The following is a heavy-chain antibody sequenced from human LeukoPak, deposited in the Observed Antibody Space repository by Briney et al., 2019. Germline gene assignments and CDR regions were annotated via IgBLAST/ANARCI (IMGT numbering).Heavy chain of an antibody. V-gene: IGHV3-9*01. Sequence: PGGSLRLSCAASGFTFDDYAMHWVRQAPGKGLEWVSGISWNSGSIGYADSVKGRFSISRDNAKNSLYLQMNSLRAEDTALYYCAKDKFPLRLIAAAGVDYWGQETLVTVSS. CDR1: GFTFDDYA. CDR3: AKDKFPLRLIAAAGVDY. D-gene: IGHD6-13*01. CDR2: ISWNSGSI. J-gene: IGHJ4*02.